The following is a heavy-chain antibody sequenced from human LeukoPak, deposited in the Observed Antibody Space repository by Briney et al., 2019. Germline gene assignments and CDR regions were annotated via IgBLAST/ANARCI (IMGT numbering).Heavy chain of an antibody. J-gene: IGHJ4*02. CDR2: ISSSSSYI. Sequence: PGGSLRLSCAAPGFSLSSFTMTWVRQAPGKGLEWVSSISSSSSYIYYADSVKGRFTISRDNAKKSLYLQMNSLRVEDTAVYYCARAGSGYRDSIDYWGQGTLVTVSS. CDR3: ARAGSGYRDSIDY. CDR1: GFSLSSFT. V-gene: IGHV3-21*01. D-gene: IGHD3-22*01.